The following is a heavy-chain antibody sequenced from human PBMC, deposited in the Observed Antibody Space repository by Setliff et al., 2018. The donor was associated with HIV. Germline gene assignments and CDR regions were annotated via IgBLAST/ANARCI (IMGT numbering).Heavy chain of an antibody. D-gene: IGHD3-3*01. Sequence: SETLSLTCTVSGGSISSGGYYWSWIRQHPGKGLEWIGYIYYSGSTYYNPSLKSRVTVSVDTSKNQFSLKLTSVTAADTAVYYCARRLAVYDFWSGYLDYWGQGTLVTVSS. CDR3: ARRLAVYDFWSGYLDY. CDR1: GGSISSGGYY. V-gene: IGHV4-31*03. CDR2: IYYSGST. J-gene: IGHJ4*02.